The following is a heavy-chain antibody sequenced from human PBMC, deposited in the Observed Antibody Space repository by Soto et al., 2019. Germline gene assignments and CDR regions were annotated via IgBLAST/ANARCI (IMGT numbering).Heavy chain of an antibody. CDR3: ARVGTGSSTPLDI. D-gene: IGHD3-9*01. J-gene: IGHJ3*02. CDR2: ITSASDYI. V-gene: IGHV3-21*01. CDR1: GGTFSSYA. Sequence: SCKASGGTFSSYAISWVRQAPGKGLEWVSSITSASDYIFYADSVKGRFTISRDNAKNSLYLQMNSLRAEDTAVYYCARVGTGSSTPLDIWGQGTMVTVSS.